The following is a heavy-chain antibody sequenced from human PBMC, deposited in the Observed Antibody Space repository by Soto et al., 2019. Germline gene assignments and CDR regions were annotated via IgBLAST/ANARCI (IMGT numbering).Heavy chain of an antibody. V-gene: IGHV3-23*01. CDR2: ISCSGGST. CDR3: ANIRDYYYDYYGMDV. D-gene: IGHD4-17*01. Sequence: PGGSLRLSCAASGFTFDDYGMSWVREAPGKGLEWVSGISCSGGSTYYADSVKGRFTISRDNSKNSLYLQMNSLRAEDTAVYYCANIRDYYYDYYGMDVWGQGTTVTVSS. J-gene: IGHJ6*02. CDR1: GFTFDDYG.